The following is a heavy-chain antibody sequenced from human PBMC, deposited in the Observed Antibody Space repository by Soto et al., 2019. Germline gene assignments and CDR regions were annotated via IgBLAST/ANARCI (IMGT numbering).Heavy chain of an antibody. J-gene: IGHJ5*02. CDR3: ASASQHCSGGECYSLGWFDP. CDR1: GASVSSDSYF. V-gene: IGHV4-61*01. Sequence: QVHLQESGPGLVKPSETLSLTCSVSGASVSSDSYFWTWFRQSPGRGLEWIGYIYYNGNAKYIPSLASRVNMSLDTSENQFSLPLPSVTAADTALYYCASASQHCSGGECYSLGWFDPWGQGILVTVSS. CDR2: IYYNGNA. D-gene: IGHD2-21*01.